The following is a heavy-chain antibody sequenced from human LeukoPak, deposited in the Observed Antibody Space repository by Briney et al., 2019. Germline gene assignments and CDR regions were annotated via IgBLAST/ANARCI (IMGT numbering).Heavy chain of an antibody. J-gene: IGHJ4*02. D-gene: IGHD6-6*01. CDR2: ISWNSGSV. CDR1: GFTFDDYA. CDR3: AKDSSSSGDYFDY. V-gene: IGHV3-9*03. Sequence: PGRSLRLSCAASGFTFDDYAMHWVRQAPGKGLEWVSGISWNSGSVGYADSAKGRFTISRDNAKNSLYLQMNSLRAEDMALYYCAKDSSSSGDYFDYWGQGTLVTVSS.